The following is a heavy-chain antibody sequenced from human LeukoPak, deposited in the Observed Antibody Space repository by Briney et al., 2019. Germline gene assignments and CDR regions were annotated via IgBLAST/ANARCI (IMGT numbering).Heavy chain of an antibody. J-gene: IGHJ4*02. Sequence: SQTLSLTCTLSGVSISSGSYYWVWIRQPAGKGLEWIGRIYTTASTNYNPSFKSRVTISVDTSKNQFSLTLSSVTAADTAVYYCAREGYYDRSGYREYWGQGTLVTVSS. CDR1: GVSISSGSYY. CDR2: IYTTAST. CDR3: AREGYYDRSGYREY. V-gene: IGHV4-61*02. D-gene: IGHD3-22*01.